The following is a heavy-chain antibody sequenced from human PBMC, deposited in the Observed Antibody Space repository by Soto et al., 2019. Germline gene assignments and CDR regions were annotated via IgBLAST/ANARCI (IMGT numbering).Heavy chain of an antibody. CDR2: INAGNGNT. CDR1: GYTFTIYA. J-gene: IGHJ6*02. CDR3: ARDGSSTIYYYYGMDV. V-gene: IGHV1-3*01. Sequence: ASVKVSCKASGYTFTIYAMHWVRQAPGQRLEWMGWINAGNGNTKYSQKFQGRVTITRDTSASTAYMELSSLRSEDTAVYYCARDGSSTIYYYYGMDVWGQGTTVTVSS. D-gene: IGHD6-6*01.